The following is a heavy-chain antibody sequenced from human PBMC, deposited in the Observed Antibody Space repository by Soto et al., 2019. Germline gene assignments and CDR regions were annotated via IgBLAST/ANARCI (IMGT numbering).Heavy chain of an antibody. D-gene: IGHD3-3*01. CDR2: IDPSDSYT. Sequence: PGESLKISCKGSGYSFTSYWISWVRQMPGKGLEWMGRIDPSDSYTNHSPSFQGHVTISADKSISTAYLQWSSLKALDTAMYYCARLRGTIFGEANHYYYYGMDVWGQGTTVTVSS. J-gene: IGHJ6*02. V-gene: IGHV5-10-1*01. CDR1: GYSFTSYW. CDR3: ARLRGTIFGEANHYYYYGMDV.